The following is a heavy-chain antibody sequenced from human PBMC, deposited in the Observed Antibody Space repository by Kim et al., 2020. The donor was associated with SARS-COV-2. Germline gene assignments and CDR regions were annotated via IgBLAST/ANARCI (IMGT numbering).Heavy chain of an antibody. Sequence: GGSLRLSCAGSGFVFSNYGMQWVRQAPGKGLEWMAVVSFDGGAQYYADSVRGRFTISRDNSKNTLYLEMNGLRVDDTSIYYCVKEATPIVAHHLDYWG. V-gene: IGHV3-30*18. CDR1: GFVFSNYG. D-gene: IGHD5-12*01. CDR3: VKEATPIVAHHLDY. CDR2: VSFDGGAQ. J-gene: IGHJ4*01.